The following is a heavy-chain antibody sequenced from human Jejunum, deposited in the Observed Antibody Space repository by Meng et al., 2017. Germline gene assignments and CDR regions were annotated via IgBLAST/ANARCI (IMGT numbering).Heavy chain of an antibody. CDR1: GLTFSDAW. D-gene: IGHD3-16*01. J-gene: IGHJ4*02. CDR3: AWSSNIWGNFDR. V-gene: IGHV3-15*05. CDR2: IIGGNGAT. Sequence: GESLKISCVVSGLTFSDAWMNWVRQAPGKGLEWVGCIIGGNGATEYAAPVKDRFTISRDDSKNTLYLQIDSLKIEDTAVYYCAWSSNIWGNFDRWGQGTLVTVSS.